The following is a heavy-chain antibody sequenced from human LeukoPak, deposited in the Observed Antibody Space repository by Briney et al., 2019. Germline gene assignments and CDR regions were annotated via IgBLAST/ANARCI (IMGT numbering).Heavy chain of an antibody. CDR1: GFTFGDYA. CDR3: VNRSGGRSAATGTDYYYGMDV. V-gene: IGHV3-9*01. Sequence: GGSLRLSCAASGFTFGDYAMHWVRQVPGKGLEWVSGVTWNSRYIGYADSVKGRFTISGDNGRNSLYLQMNSLRAEDTDFYYCVNRSGGRSAATGTDYYYGMDVWGQGTTVTVSS. J-gene: IGHJ6*02. D-gene: IGHD6-13*01. CDR2: VTWNSRYI.